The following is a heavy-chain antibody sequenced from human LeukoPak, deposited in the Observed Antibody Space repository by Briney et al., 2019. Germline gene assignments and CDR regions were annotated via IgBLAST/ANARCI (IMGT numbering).Heavy chain of an antibody. V-gene: IGHV1-18*01. CDR1: GYTFTGYG. Sequence: ASVKVSCKASGYTFTGYGISWVRQAPGQGLEWMGWISAYNGNTDYAQKLQGRVTMTTDTSTSTAYMELRSLRSDDTAVYYCARDRPAGYSSGWGHYWGQGTLVTVSS. CDR3: ARDRPAGYSSGWGHY. J-gene: IGHJ4*02. CDR2: ISAYNGNT. D-gene: IGHD6-19*01.